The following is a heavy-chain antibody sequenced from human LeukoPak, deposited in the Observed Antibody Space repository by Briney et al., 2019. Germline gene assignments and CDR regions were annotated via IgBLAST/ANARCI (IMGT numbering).Heavy chain of an antibody. CDR3: ARVSGGSGSYANWFDP. CDR2: ISAYNGNT. CDR1: GYTFTSYG. V-gene: IGHV1-18*01. Sequence: ASVKVSCKASGYTFTSYGISWVRQAPGQGLEWMGWISAYNGNTNYAHKLQGRVTMTTDTSTSTAYMELKSLRSDDTAVYYCARVSGGSGSYANWFDPWGQGTLVTVSS. J-gene: IGHJ5*02. D-gene: IGHD3-10*01.